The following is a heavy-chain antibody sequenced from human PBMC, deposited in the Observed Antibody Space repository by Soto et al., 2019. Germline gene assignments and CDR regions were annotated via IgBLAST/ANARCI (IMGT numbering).Heavy chain of an antibody. J-gene: IGHJ3*02. D-gene: IGHD4-17*01. CDR3: ARGPITVTTFDDAFDI. CDR2: MNPNSGNT. CDR1: GYTFTSYD. V-gene: IGHV1-8*01. Sequence: QVQLVQSGAEVKKPGASVKVSCKASGYTFTSYDINWVRQATGQGLEWMGWMNPNSGNTGYAQKFQGRVTMTRNTSTSTGYMELSSLRSEDTAVYYCARGPITVTTFDDAFDIWGQGTMVTVSS.